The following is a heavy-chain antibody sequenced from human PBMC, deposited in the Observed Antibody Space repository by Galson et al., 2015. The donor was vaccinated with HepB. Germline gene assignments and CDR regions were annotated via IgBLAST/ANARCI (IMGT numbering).Heavy chain of an antibody. V-gene: IGHV1-3*01. Sequence: SVKVSCKASGYTFTSYTIHWVRQAPGQRLEWMGWINADNGDTKNSQRFQGRVTITRDTSASTAYMELSSLRSEDTAVYYCARVSSSWGDFDYWGQGTLVTVSS. CDR1: GYTFTSYT. J-gene: IGHJ4*02. CDR3: ARVSSSWGDFDY. D-gene: IGHD6-13*01. CDR2: INADNGDT.